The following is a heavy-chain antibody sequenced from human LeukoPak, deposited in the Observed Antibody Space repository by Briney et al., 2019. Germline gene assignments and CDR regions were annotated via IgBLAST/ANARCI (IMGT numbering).Heavy chain of an antibody. Sequence: PGRALRLSCGAPGFTFDDYAMHWVRQAPGKGDEMDSGSSWNSGSIGYADSVKGRFTISRDNAKNSLYLQMNSLRAEDTALYYCAKEGYYYDSSGYSPGYFDYWGQGTLVTVSS. D-gene: IGHD3-22*01. CDR2: SSWNSGSI. J-gene: IGHJ4*02. CDR3: AKEGYYYDSSGYSPGYFDY. CDR1: GFTFDDYA. V-gene: IGHV3-9*01.